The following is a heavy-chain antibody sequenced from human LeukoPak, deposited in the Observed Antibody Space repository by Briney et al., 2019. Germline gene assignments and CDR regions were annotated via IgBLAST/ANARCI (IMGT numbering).Heavy chain of an antibody. V-gene: IGHV3-15*01. Sequence: PGGSLSLSCAASGFTFSNPWMSWDSQAPGKGLEWGGRIKSKTEGGTTDYAAAVKGRFTISRDDSKNTLYLQMNCLKTEDPAVYYCTTELIGYCSGGSCLALYYSYYGMDVWGQGTTVTVSS. D-gene: IGHD2-15*01. CDR3: TTELIGYCSGGSCLALYYSYYGMDV. CDR2: IKSKTEGGTT. J-gene: IGHJ6*02. CDR1: GFTFSNPW.